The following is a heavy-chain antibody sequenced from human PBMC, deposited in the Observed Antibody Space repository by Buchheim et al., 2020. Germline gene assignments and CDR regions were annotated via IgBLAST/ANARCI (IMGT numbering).Heavy chain of an antibody. J-gene: IGHJ6*02. CDR3: ARELGGVPRSWSNRDYYGMDV. CDR2: INPNSGGT. D-gene: IGHD2-15*01. V-gene: IGHV1-2*04. Sequence: QVQLVQSGAEVKKPGASVKVSCKASGYTFTGYYMHWVRQAPGQGLEWMGWINPNSGGTNYAQKFQGWVTMTRDTSISTAYMELSRLRSDDTAVYYCARELGGVPRSWSNRDYYGMDVWGQGTT. CDR1: GYTFTGYY.